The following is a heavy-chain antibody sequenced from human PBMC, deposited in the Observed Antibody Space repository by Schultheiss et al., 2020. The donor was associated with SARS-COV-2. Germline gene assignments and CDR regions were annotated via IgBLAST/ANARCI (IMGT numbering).Heavy chain of an antibody. CDR3: ARGRVEQQLAPQGY. CDR1: GFTVSSNY. CDR2: ISYDGSNK. J-gene: IGHJ4*02. V-gene: IGHV3-30*03. D-gene: IGHD6-13*01. Sequence: GGSLRLSCAASGFTVSSNYMSWVRQAPGKGLEWVAVISYDGSNKYYADSVKGRFTISRDNSKNTLFLQMNSLRAEDTAVYYCARGRVEQQLAPQGYWGQGTLVTVSS.